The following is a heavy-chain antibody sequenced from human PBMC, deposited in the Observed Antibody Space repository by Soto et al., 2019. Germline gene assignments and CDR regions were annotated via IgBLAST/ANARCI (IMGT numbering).Heavy chain of an antibody. Sequence: GGSLRLSCAASGFTVSSNYMSWVRQAPGKGLEWVSVIYSGGSTYYADSGKGRFTISRDNSKNTLYLQMNSLRAEDTAVYYCARDLFSLYSSSSGPYFDYWGQGTLVTVSS. CDR1: GFTVSSNY. CDR2: IYSGGST. CDR3: ARDLFSLYSSSSGPYFDY. D-gene: IGHD6-6*01. V-gene: IGHV3-66*01. J-gene: IGHJ4*02.